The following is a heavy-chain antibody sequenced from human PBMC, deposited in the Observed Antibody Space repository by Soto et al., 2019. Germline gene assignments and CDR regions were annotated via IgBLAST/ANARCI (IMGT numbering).Heavy chain of an antibody. CDR1: TYTFAGVA. V-gene: IGHV1-2*02. Sequence: AAAVPDSGRSSTYTFAGVAFHCVRQAPGQGLEWMGWINPNSGGTNYAQKFQGRVTMTRDTSISTAYMDLSRLRSDDTAVYYCVRVAILGTTDFYFDYWGQGALVTVSS. CDR2: INPNSGGT. D-gene: IGHD1-26*01. J-gene: IGHJ4*02. CDR3: VRVAILGTTDFYFDY.